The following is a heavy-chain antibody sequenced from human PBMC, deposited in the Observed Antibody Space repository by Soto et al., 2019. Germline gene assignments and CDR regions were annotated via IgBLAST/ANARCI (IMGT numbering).Heavy chain of an antibody. V-gene: IGHV3-53*01. CDR1: GFTVSSND. D-gene: IGHD3-22*01. Sequence: XGSLRLTCAASGFTVSSNDMSWVRQAPGKGLDWVSVIYSGGSTYYADSVKGRFTISRDNSKNTLYLQMNSLRAEDTAVYYCARDSSGSWGQGTLVTVSS. CDR2: IYSGGST. CDR3: ARDSSGS. J-gene: IGHJ4*02.